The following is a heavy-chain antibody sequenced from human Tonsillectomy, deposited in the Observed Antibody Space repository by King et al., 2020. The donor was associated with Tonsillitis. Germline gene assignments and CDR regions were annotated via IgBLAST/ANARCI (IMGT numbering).Heavy chain of an antibody. CDR1: GFTFSDYC. CDR3: AKDVRRYGSGSFPGD. J-gene: IGHJ4*02. Sequence: VQLVESGGGVVQPGKSLRLSCAASGFTFSDYCIHWVRQAPGKGLEWVSIISYDGSDIYQADSVKGRITMSRDNSKNTVYLQMNSLRPEDAALYYCAKDVRRYGSGSFPGDWGKGTLVTVSS. V-gene: IGHV3-33*03. D-gene: IGHD3-10*01. CDR2: ISYDGSDI.